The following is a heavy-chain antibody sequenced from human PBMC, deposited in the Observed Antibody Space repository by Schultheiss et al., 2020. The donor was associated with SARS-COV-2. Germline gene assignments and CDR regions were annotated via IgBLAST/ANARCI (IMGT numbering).Heavy chain of an antibody. CDR2: IYYSGST. D-gene: IGHD3-3*01. V-gene: IGHV4-59*01. CDR1: GGSFSGYY. Sequence: SETLSLTCAVYGGSFSGYYWSWIRQPPGKGLEWIGYIYYSGSTNYNPSLTSRVTISVDTSKNQFSLKLSSVTAADTAVYYCASISTIFGVVRAPWGQGTLVTVSS. J-gene: IGHJ5*02. CDR3: ASISTIFGVVRAP.